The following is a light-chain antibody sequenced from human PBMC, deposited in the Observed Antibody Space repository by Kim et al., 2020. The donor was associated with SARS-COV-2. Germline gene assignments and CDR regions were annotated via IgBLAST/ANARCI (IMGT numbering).Light chain of an antibody. CDR3: QQYHNWPPIT. Sequence: SQGERATLCCRASQSLTNNLAWYQHRPGQAPRLLIYGASTRATGISPRFSGSGSGTEFTLTISSLQSEDFAVYYCQQYHNWPPITFGGGTKVDIK. J-gene: IGKJ4*01. CDR1: QSLTNN. CDR2: GAS. V-gene: IGKV3-15*01.